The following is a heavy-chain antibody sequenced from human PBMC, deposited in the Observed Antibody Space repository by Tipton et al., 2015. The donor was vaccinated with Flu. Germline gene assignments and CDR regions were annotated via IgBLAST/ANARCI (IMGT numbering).Heavy chain of an antibody. D-gene: IGHD1-26*01. J-gene: IGHJ3*01. Sequence: QSGAEVKKPGASVKVSCKASGYIFRNYGINWVRQAPGQGLEWMGWISAYNGDTNYAQKVQGRVTMTTDTSATTAFMELRSLTSDDTAVYYCARDMPSGSYFDFWGQGTVVTVSS. CDR3: ARDMPSGSYFDF. V-gene: IGHV1-18*01. CDR1: GYIFRNYG. CDR2: ISAYNGDT.